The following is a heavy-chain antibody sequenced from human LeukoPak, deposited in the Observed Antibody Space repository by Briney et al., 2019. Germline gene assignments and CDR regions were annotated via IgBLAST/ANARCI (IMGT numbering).Heavy chain of an antibody. V-gene: IGHV1-24*01. D-gene: IGHD3-10*01. Sequence: ASVKVSCKVSGYTLTELSMHWVRQAPGKGLEWMGGFDPEDGETIYAQKFQGRVTMTEDTSTDTAYMELSSLRSEDTAVYYCATGRRLWFGELDFDYWGQGTLVTVSS. J-gene: IGHJ4*02. CDR1: GYTLTELS. CDR2: FDPEDGET. CDR3: ATGRRLWFGELDFDY.